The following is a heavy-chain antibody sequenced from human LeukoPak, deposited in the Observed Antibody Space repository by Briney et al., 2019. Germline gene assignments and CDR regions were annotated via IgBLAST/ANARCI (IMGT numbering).Heavy chain of an antibody. CDR1: GGSVSSGSYY. CDR3: ARVRVSMIVVVIDY. J-gene: IGHJ4*02. CDR2: IYYSGST. V-gene: IGHV4-61*01. D-gene: IGHD3-22*01. Sequence: PSETLSLTCTVSGGSVSSGSYYWRWIRQPPGKGLEWIGYIYYSGSTNYNPSLKSRVTISVDTSKNQFSLKLSSVTAADTAVYYCARVRVSMIVVVIDYWGQGTLVTVSS.